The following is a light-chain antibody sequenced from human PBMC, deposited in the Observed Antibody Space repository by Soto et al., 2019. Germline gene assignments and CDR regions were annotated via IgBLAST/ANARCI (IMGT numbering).Light chain of an antibody. CDR1: SSDVGYYTF. CDR2: EVS. V-gene: IGLV2-14*01. Sequence: QSVLTQPASVSGSPGQSITISCTGTSSDVGYYTFVSWYQQHPGKAPKLLIYEVSNRPSGVSNRFSGSKSGNTASLTISGLRAEDEADYFCSSYTTSSTHNYVFGTGTKVTVL. CDR3: SSYTTSSTHNYV. J-gene: IGLJ1*01.